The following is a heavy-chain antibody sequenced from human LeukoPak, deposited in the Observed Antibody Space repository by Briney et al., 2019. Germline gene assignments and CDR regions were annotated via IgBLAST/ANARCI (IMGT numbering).Heavy chain of an antibody. J-gene: IGHJ4*02. CDR3: TTDHPDSSGWYFSFDY. CDR2: MISKNDGGTK. V-gene: IGHV3-15*01. CDR1: AFTFSNAW. D-gene: IGHD6-19*01. Sequence: GRSLRLSCAASAFTFSNAWMSCVRQPPGKGREWGGRMISKNDGGTKDYAAPVKGRFTISRDDSKNTLYLQMNSLKAEDTAVYYCTTDHPDSSGWYFSFDYWGQGILVTVSS.